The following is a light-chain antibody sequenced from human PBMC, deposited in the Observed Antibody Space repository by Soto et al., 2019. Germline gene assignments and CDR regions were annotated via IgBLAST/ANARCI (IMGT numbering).Light chain of an antibody. V-gene: IGKV3-11*01. CDR2: DAS. CDR3: QQRSNWPPST. Sequence: EIVLTQSPATLSLSPGERATLSCRASQSVSSYLAWYQQKPGQAPRLLIYDASNRATGIPARFSGSGSGTDFTLTISSLEPGDFAVYYYQQRSNWPPSTFGQGTRLEIK. J-gene: IGKJ5*01. CDR1: QSVSSY.